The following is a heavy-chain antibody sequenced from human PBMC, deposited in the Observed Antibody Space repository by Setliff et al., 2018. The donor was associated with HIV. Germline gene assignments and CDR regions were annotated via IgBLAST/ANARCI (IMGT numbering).Heavy chain of an antibody. CDR1: GFSVSSNF. CDR2: IYSGGKT. D-gene: IGHD3-22*01. Sequence: PGGSLRLSCAASGFSVSSNFMSWFRQAPGKGLDCVSVIYSGGKTYYADSVEGRFTISRDNSKNTLNLQMNSLRVEDTAAYYCARDYYDSTGYYFDYWGQGTLVTVSS. CDR3: ARDYYDSTGYYFDY. V-gene: IGHV3-53*05. J-gene: IGHJ4*02.